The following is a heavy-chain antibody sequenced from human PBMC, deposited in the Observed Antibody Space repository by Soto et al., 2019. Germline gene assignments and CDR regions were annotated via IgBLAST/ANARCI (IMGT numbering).Heavy chain of an antibody. CDR3: AREANGKTSYYDYLDY. V-gene: IGHV3-30-3*01. Sequence: QVQLVESGGGVVQPGRSLRLSCAPSGFTFSNYAIHWVRQAPGRGLEWVAVISHDGGNIFYADSVKGRFTISRDNSMNTMYLQMNSVRGEETAVYFCAREANGKTSYYDYLDYWGQGTLVTVSS. J-gene: IGHJ4*02. CDR2: ISHDGGNI. CDR1: GFTFSNYA. D-gene: IGHD1-26*01.